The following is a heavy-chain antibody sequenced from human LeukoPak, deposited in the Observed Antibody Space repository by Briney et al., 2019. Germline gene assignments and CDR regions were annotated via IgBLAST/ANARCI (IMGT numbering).Heavy chain of an antibody. V-gene: IGHV1-69*06. CDR3: ARDGDYGDYVPYY. Sequence: ASVKVSCKASGGTFSSYAISWVRQAPGQGLEWMGGIIPILGTANYAQKFQGRVTITADKSTSTAYMELSSLRSEDTAVYYCARDGDYGDYVPYYWGQGTLVTVSS. CDR1: GGTFSSYA. D-gene: IGHD4-17*01. CDR2: IIPILGTA. J-gene: IGHJ4*02.